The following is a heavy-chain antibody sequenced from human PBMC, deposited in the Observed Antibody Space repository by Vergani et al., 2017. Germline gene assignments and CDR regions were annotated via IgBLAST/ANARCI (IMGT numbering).Heavy chain of an antibody. CDR2: INPKNGLT. CDR3: TAFPTETSEYYDSTGYYHRFFEK. J-gene: IGHJ4*02. D-gene: IGHD3-16*01. V-gene: IGHV1-2*02. Sequence: VQLVQSGAEVKRPGASVKVSCKASGYTFTGYYLHWVRLAPGQGLEWMGWINPKNGLTKYAQRFQGRVSLTRDTSITTAFMELSSLRSDDTAMYYCTAFPTETSEYYDSTGYYHRFFEKWGQGTLVTVSS. CDR1: GYTFTGYY.